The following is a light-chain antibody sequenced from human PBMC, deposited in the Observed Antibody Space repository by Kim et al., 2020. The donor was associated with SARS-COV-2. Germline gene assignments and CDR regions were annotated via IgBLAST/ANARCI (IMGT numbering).Light chain of an antibody. CDR3: QKCDSAPWT. Sequence: EYVGDTVTITCRASQNISNYLAWFQRKPGKAPKLLFYAASALQPGVPSRFSGSGSGTDFTLTVTSLQPEYVATYYCQKCDSAPWTFGQGTKVDIK. CDR1: QNISNY. CDR2: AAS. V-gene: IGKV1-27*01. J-gene: IGKJ1*01.